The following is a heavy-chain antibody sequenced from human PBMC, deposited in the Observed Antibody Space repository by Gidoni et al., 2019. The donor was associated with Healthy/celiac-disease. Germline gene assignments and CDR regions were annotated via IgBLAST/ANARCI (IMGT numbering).Heavy chain of an antibody. CDR2: IYYSEST. J-gene: IGHJ4*02. CDR1: GGSVSSGSYY. CDR3: ARVYYDFWSGYSKFDY. Sequence: QVQLQESGPGLVKPSETLSLTCTVPGGSVSSGSYYWSWIRQPPGKGLEWIGYIYYSESTNYNTTIKSRVTISVDTSKNQFSLKLSSVTAADTAVYYCARVYYDFWSGYSKFDYWGQGTLVTVSS. D-gene: IGHD3-3*01. V-gene: IGHV4-61*01.